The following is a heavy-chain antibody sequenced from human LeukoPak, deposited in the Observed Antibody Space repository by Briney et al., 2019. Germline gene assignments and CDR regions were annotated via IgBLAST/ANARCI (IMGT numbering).Heavy chain of an antibody. Sequence: PGASVKVSCKASGYTFTSYGISWVRQAPGQGLEWMGWISAYNGNTNYAQKLQGRVTMTTDTSTNTAYMELRSLRSDDTAVYYCAREMHYGSGSRGHDAFDIWGQGTMVTVSS. V-gene: IGHV1-18*01. CDR1: GYTFTSYG. CDR3: AREMHYGSGSRGHDAFDI. J-gene: IGHJ3*02. D-gene: IGHD3-10*01. CDR2: ISAYNGNT.